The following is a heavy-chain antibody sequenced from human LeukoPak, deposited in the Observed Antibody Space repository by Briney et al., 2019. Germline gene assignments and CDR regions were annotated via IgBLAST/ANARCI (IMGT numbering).Heavy chain of an antibody. D-gene: IGHD3-22*01. CDR1: GYTFTSYY. J-gene: IGHJ5*02. CDR3: ARSDPPMIVVSGSNGWFDP. CDR2: INPSGGST. V-gene: IGHV1-46*01. Sequence: ASVKVSCKASGYTFTSYYMHWVRQAPGQGLEWMGIINPSGGSTSYAQKFQGRVTMTRDTSTSTVYMELSSLRSEDTAVYYCARSDPPMIVVSGSNGWFDPWGQGTLVTVSS.